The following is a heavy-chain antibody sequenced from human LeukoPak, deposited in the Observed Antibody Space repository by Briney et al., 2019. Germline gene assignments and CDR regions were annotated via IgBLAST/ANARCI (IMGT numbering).Heavy chain of an antibody. V-gene: IGHV1-69*13. CDR3: ARGGCSSTSCYRRGGWFDP. J-gene: IGHJ5*02. CDR2: IIPIFGTA. Sequence: ASVKVSCKASGGTFSSYAISWVRQAPGQGLEWMGGIIPIFGTANYAQKFQGRVTITADESTSTAHMELSSLRSEDTAVYYCARGGCSSTSCYRRGGWFDPWGQGTLVTVSS. D-gene: IGHD2-2*01. CDR1: GGTFSSYA.